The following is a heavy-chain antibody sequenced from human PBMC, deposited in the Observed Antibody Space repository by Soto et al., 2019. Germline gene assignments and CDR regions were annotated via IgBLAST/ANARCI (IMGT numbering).Heavy chain of an antibody. V-gene: IGHV1-24*01. D-gene: IGHD2-2*01. CDR1: GYTLTELS. CDR3: AVDYCSSTSCYGAFDI. Sequence: ASVKVSCKVSGYTLTELSMHWVRQAPGKGLEWMGGFDPEDGETIYAQKFQGRVTMTEGTSTDTAYMELSSLRSEDTAVYYCAVDYCSSTSCYGAFDIWGQGTMVTVSS. CDR2: FDPEDGET. J-gene: IGHJ3*02.